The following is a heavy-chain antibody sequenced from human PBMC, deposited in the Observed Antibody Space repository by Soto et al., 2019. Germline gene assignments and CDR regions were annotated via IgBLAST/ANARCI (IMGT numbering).Heavy chain of an antibody. CDR1: GGSISGYY. V-gene: IGHV4-59*08. Sequence: QVQLQESGPGLVKPSETLSLTCTVSGGSISGYYWSWIRQPPGKGLDWIGFIYYSGSTTYNPSLKGRVAISVDTSKNQFSLKLSSVTAADTAVYYCARHFPPLHSGSYYLDLWGQGILVTVSS. CDR3: ARHFPPLHSGSYYLDL. CDR2: IYYSGST. D-gene: IGHD3-10*01. J-gene: IGHJ4*02.